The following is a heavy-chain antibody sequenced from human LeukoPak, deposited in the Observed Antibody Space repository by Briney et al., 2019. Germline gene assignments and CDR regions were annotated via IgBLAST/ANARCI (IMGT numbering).Heavy chain of an antibody. CDR2: IYTSGST. CDR3: ARFAPLVVPAAMNAFDI. V-gene: IGHV4-61*02. CDR1: GGSISSGSYY. J-gene: IGHJ3*02. Sequence: SQTLSLTCTVSGGSISSGSYYWSWIRQPAGKGLEWIGRIYTSGSTNYNPSLKSRVTISVDTSKNQFSLTLSSVTAADTAVYYCARFAPLVVPAAMNAFDIWGQGTMVTVSS. D-gene: IGHD2-2*01.